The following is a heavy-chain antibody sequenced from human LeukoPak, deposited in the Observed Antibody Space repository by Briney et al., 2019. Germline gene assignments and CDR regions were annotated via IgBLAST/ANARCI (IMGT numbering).Heavy chain of an antibody. V-gene: IGHV3-30*04. D-gene: IGHD3-10*01. CDR3: AREGLLWFGESHDAFDI. CDR1: GFTFSSYA. J-gene: IGHJ3*02. Sequence: QPGGSLRLSCAASGFTFSSYAKHWVRQAPGKGLEWVAVISYDGSNKYYADSVKGRFTISRDNSKNTLYLQMNSLRAEDTAVYYCAREGLLWFGESHDAFDIWGQGTMVTVSS. CDR2: ISYDGSNK.